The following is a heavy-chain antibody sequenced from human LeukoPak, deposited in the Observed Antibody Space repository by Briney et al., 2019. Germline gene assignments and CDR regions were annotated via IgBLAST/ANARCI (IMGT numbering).Heavy chain of an antibody. J-gene: IGHJ4*02. CDR1: GFTFSSYS. CDR2: IDTSSRYI. CDR3: ARVGGHCTSTSCPPPDY. D-gene: IGHD2-2*01. V-gene: IGHV3-21*01. Sequence: KTGGSLRLSCAVSGFTFSSYSMDWVRQAPGKGLELVSFIDTSSRYIYQADSVKGRFTISRDNAKSSLFLQMNSLRAEGTAVYYCARVGGHCTSTSCPPPDYWGQGTLVTVSS.